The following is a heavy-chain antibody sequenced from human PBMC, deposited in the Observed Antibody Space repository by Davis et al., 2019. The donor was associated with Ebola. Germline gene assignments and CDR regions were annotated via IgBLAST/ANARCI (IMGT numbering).Heavy chain of an antibody. CDR3: AKVHPPTTVTTGWFDP. J-gene: IGHJ5*02. Sequence: PGGSLRLSCAASGFIFSSYAMSWVRQAPGEGLEWVSSISFRSITYHADSVKGRFTISRDNSKNTLYLQMNSLRAEDTAVYYCAKVHPPTTVTTGWFDPWGQGTLVTVSS. CDR2: ISFRSIT. V-gene: IGHV3-23*01. CDR1: GFIFSSYA. D-gene: IGHD4-17*01.